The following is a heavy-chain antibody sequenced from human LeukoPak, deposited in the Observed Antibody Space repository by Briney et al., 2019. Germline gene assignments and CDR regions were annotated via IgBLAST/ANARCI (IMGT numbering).Heavy chain of an antibody. V-gene: IGHV3-21*01. Sequence: GSLGLSCAASGFTFSSYSMNWVRQAPGKGLEWVSSISSSSSYIYYADSVKGRFTISRDNAKNSLYLQMNSLRAEDTAVYYCARALYCSGGSCYSDAVYWGQGTLVTVSS. CDR3: ARALYCSGGSCYSDAVY. J-gene: IGHJ4*02. CDR2: ISSSSSYI. D-gene: IGHD2-15*01. CDR1: GFTFSSYS.